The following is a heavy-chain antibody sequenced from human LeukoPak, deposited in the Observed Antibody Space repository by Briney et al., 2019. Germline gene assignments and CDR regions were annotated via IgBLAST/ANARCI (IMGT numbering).Heavy chain of an antibody. J-gene: IGHJ4*02. V-gene: IGHV3-21*01. Sequence: GGSLRLSCAASGFTFSSYSMNWVRQAPGKGLEWVSFISSSSSYIFYADSLKGRFTISRDNAKNSLYLQMNSLRTEDTAVYYCARAPYSSSWSADFWGQGTLVTVSS. D-gene: IGHD6-13*01. CDR2: ISSSSSYI. CDR3: ARAPYSSSWSADF. CDR1: GFTFSSYS.